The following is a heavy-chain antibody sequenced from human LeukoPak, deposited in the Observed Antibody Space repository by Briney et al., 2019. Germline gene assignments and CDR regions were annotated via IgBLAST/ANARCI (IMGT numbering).Heavy chain of an antibody. D-gene: IGHD3-22*01. CDR3: ARESYYDSSGYHDY. V-gene: IGHV1-18*01. CDR2: ISAYNGNT. J-gene: IGHJ4*02. Sequence: WASVKVSCKASGYTFTSDVICSVRQAPGQGLEWMGWISAYNGNTNYAQKLQGRVTMTTDTSTSTAYMELRSLRSDNTAVDYCARESYYDSSGYHDYWGQGSLVTASS. CDR1: GYTFTSDV.